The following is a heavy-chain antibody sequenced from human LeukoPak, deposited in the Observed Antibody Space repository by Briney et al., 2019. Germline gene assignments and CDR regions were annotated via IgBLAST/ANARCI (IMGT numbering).Heavy chain of an antibody. CDR3: ARVVGYGDYERSYYYYCMDV. CDR1: GFTFSSYS. Sequence: GGSLRLSCAASGFTFSSYSMNWVRQAPGEGLEWVSYISSSSSTIYYADSVKGRFTISRDNAKNSLYLQMNSLRDEDTAVYYCARVVGYGDYERSYYYYCMDVWGKGTTVTVSS. J-gene: IGHJ6*03. D-gene: IGHD4-17*01. CDR2: ISSSSSTI. V-gene: IGHV3-48*02.